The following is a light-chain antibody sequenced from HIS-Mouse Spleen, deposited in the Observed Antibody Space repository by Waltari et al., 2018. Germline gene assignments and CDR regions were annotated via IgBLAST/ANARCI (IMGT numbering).Light chain of an antibody. V-gene: IGLV2-23*03. J-gene: IGLJ2*01. CDR2: EGS. CDR1: SSDVGSYNL. Sequence: QSALTQPASVSGSPGQSITISCTGTSSDVGSYNLVSWYQQHPGKAPKLMIYEGSKRPSGVYNRFSGSKCGNTASLTISGLQAEDEADYYCCSYAGSSTFHVVFGGGTKLTVL. CDR3: CSYAGSSTFHVV.